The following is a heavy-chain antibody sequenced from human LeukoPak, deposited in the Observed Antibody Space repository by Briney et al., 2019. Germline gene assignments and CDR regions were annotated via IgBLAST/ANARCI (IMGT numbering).Heavy chain of an antibody. V-gene: IGHV3-23*01. Sequence: GGSLRLSCAASGFTFSSYGMSWVRRAPGKGPEWVSGISGSGGNTYYADSVKGRFTISRDNSQNTLYLQMNTLRAEDTAVYYCAKVVGGYHFDYWGQGTLVTVPS. CDR2: ISGSGGNT. J-gene: IGHJ4*02. CDR1: GFTFSSYG. D-gene: IGHD2-2*01. CDR3: AKVVGGYHFDY.